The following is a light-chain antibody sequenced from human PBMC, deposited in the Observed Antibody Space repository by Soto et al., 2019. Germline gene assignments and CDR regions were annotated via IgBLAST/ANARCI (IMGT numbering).Light chain of an antibody. CDR3: ASYTTSSTYV. J-gene: IGLJ1*01. CDR2: DVS. CDR1: SSDVGGFNY. V-gene: IGLV2-14*03. Sequence: QSVLTQPASVSGSPGQSIAMSCTGTSSDVGGFNYVSWYQQHPGKAPKFMIYDVSSRPSGVSDRFSGSKSGNTASLTISGLQAEDEADYYCASYTTSSTYVFGTGTKVTVL.